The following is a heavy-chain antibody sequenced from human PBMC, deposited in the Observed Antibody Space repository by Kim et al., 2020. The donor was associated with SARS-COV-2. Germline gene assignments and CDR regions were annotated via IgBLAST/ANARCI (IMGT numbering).Heavy chain of an antibody. CDR1: GGSISSSSYY. CDR2: IYYSGST. V-gene: IGHV4-39*01. CDR3: ARHPGESAGSEGYYYYYGMDV. D-gene: IGHD3-16*01. J-gene: IGHJ6*02. Sequence: SETLSLTCTVSGGSISSSSYYWGWIRQPPGKGLEWIGSIYYSGSTYYNPSLKSRVTISVDTSKNQFSLKLSSVTAADTAVYYCARHPGESAGSEGYYYYYGMDVWGQGTTVTVSS.